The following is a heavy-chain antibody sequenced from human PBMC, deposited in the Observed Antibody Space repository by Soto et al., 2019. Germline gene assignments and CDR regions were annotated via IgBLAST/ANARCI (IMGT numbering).Heavy chain of an antibody. CDR1: GFSLSTRGVA. Sequence: QITLKESGPPLVQPTQTLTLTCTLSGFSLSTRGVAVGWIRQPTGKALEWIALIYWDDDKRSSPSLKSMLTITADPAKTQVVLTMTTMDPVHTATYSCAHRPPERGLATSDPCGQRTLVTVSS. D-gene: IGHD1-1*01. J-gene: IGHJ5*02. CDR3: AHRPPERGLATSDP. CDR2: IYWDDDK. V-gene: IGHV2-5*02.